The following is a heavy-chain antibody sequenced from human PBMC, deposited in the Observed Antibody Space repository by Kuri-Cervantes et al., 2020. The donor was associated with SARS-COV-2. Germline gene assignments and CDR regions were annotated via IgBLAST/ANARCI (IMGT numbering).Heavy chain of an antibody. V-gene: IGHV4-59*01. D-gene: IGHD3-10*01. J-gene: IGHJ3*01. CDR2: IYYSGSS. CDR1: GGSISNDY. Sequence: ESLKISCTASGGSISNDYWSWIRQSPGKGLEWIGHIYYSGSSSYNPSLRSRLTISVDTSKRQILLRLSSVTAADTAIYFCARVLSQWFGDGRSQSNDAFDLWGQGTMVTVSS. CDR3: ARVLSQWFGDGRSQSNDAFDL.